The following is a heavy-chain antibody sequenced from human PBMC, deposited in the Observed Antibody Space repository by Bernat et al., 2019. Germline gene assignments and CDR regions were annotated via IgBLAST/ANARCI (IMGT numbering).Heavy chain of an antibody. CDR1: GFTFNTYW. J-gene: IGHJ4*02. D-gene: IGHD3-3*01. CDR3: ASAGLSGVVDYDY. V-gene: IGHV3-13*01. CDR2: IGTAGDT. Sequence: EVQLVESGGGLVQPGGSLRLSCAASGFTFNTYWMHWVRQATGKGLEWVSAIGTAGDTYYPGSVKGRFTISRENAKNSLYLQMNSLRAEDTAVYYCASAGLSGVVDYDYWGQGTLVTVSS.